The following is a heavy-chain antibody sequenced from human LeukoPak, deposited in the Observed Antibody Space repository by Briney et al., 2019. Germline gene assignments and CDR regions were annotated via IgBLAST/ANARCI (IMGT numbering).Heavy chain of an antibody. CDR2: IYYRGST. J-gene: IGHJ4*02. CDR1: GGSISSSNYY. D-gene: IGHD6-13*01. V-gene: IGHV4-39*01. CDR3: ARLSTPGSSWFGGNFDY. Sequence: SETLSLTCTVSGGSISSSNYYWGWIRQPPGKGLEWIGNIYYRGSTYFNPSLKSRVTMSADTSKIQFSLRLSSVTAADTARYFCARLSTPGSSWFGGNFDYWGQGTLVTVSS.